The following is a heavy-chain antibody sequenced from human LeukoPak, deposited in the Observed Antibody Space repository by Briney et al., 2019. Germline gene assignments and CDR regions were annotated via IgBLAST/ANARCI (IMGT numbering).Heavy chain of an antibody. V-gene: IGHV4-59*01. CDR2: IYYSGST. CDR1: GGSISSYY. CDR3: ARDHWHYDILTGYYSWFDP. D-gene: IGHD3-9*01. J-gene: IGHJ5*02. Sequence: PSETLSLTCTVSGGSISSYYWSWIRQPPGKGLEWIGYIYYSGSTNYNPSLKSRVTMSVDTSKNQFSLKLSSVTAADTAVYYCARDHWHYDILTGYYSWFDPWGQGTLVTVSS.